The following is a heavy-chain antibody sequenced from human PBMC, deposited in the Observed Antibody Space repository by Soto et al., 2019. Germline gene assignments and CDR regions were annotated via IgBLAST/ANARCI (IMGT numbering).Heavy chain of an antibody. V-gene: IGHV5-10-1*04. CDR2: IDPSDSYA. CDR3: ARQRGKILSRQGPYGMDV. CDR1: GYSFASYW. Sequence: GESLKISCKGSGYSFASYWISWVRQMPAKGLEWMGRIDPSDSYANYSPSFQGQVTFSADKSIRTAYLQWRSLKASDTAMYYCARQRGKILSRQGPYGMDVWGQGTPVTVSS. D-gene: IGHD2-15*01. J-gene: IGHJ6*02.